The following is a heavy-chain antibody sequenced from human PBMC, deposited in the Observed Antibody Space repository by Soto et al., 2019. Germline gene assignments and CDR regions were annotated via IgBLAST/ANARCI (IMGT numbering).Heavy chain of an antibody. CDR3: ARDRCVATGDY. CDR2: ISAYNANT. CDR1: GYTFTSYG. D-gene: IGHD1-26*01. Sequence: AGVKVSCKLSGYTFTSYGISWVRQAPGQGLEWMGWISAYNANTNYAQKLQGRVTMTTDTSKSTSYMELRSLRSDDTAVYFCARDRCVATGDYWGKGTRVTVSS. J-gene: IGHJ4*02. V-gene: IGHV1-18*01.